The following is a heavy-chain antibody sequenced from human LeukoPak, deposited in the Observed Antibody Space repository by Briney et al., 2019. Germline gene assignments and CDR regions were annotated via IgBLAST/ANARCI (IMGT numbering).Heavy chain of an antibody. D-gene: IGHD2-2*01. CDR3: ATGVPKYCSSTSCYRPYYYYYGMDV. J-gene: IGHJ6*02. CDR1: GYTLTELS. CDR2: FDPEDGET. V-gene: IGHV1-24*01. Sequence: ASVKVSCKVSGYTLTELSMHWERQAPGKGLEWMGGFDPEDGETIYAQKFQGRVTMTKYTSTDTAYMELSSLRSEDTAVYYCATGVPKYCSSTSCYRPYYYYYGMDVWGQGTTVTVSS.